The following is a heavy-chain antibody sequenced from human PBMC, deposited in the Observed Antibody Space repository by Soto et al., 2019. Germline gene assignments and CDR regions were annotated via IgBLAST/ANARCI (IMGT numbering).Heavy chain of an antibody. V-gene: IGHV4-34*01. CDR2: INHSGST. CDR1: GGSFSGYY. Sequence: PSETLSLTCAVYGGSFSGYYWTWIRQPPGTGLEWIGEINHSGSTNYNPSLKSRVAISVDTSKNQFSLKLTSVTAADTAVYYCARDKITGLFDYWGQGTLITVSS. D-gene: IGHD2-8*02. CDR3: ARDKITGLFDY. J-gene: IGHJ4*02.